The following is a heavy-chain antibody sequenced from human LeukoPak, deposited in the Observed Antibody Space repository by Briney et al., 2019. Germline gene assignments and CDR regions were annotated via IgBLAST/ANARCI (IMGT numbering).Heavy chain of an antibody. V-gene: IGHV3-7*01. CDR2: IKEDGSEK. J-gene: IGHJ6*02. D-gene: IGHD3-3*01. Sequence: GGSLRLSCAGSGFTFSSYAMSWVRQAPGKGLEWVANIKEDGSEKYYADSVKGRFTISRDNAKNSMFLQLNSLRVEDTAVYYCARPKKDFWSGRFYFYYALGVWGRGTTVTVSS. CDR3: ARPKKDFWSGRFYFYYALGV. CDR1: GFTFSSYA.